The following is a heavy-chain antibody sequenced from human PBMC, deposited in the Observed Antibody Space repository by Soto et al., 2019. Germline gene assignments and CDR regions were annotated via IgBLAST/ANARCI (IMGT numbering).Heavy chain of an antibody. V-gene: IGHV4-30-2*01. D-gene: IGHD1-7*01. Sequence: TLSLTCAVSGSSISRGAYSWAWLRQPPGKVLEWIGNIYHSGSTYYSPSLRSRVTISVDRSKNKFSLKLTSVTAADTAMYFCARLFSNFWPYFDDWGQGTPVTSPQ. J-gene: IGHJ4*02. CDR1: GSSISRGAYS. CDR2: IYHSGST. CDR3: ARLFSNFWPYFDD.